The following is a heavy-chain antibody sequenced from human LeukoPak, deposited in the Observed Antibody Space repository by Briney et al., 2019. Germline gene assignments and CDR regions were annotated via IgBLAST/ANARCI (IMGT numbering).Heavy chain of an antibody. CDR3: ARGLVGYYYMDV. J-gene: IGHJ6*03. Sequence: EASVKVSCKASGYTFTGYYMHWVRQAPGQGLEWMGWINPNSGGTNYAQKFQGRVTMTRDTSISTAYMELSRLRSDDTAVYCCARGLVGYYYMDVWGKGTTVTVSS. CDR1: GYTFTGYY. D-gene: IGHD2-15*01. V-gene: IGHV1-2*02. CDR2: INPNSGGT.